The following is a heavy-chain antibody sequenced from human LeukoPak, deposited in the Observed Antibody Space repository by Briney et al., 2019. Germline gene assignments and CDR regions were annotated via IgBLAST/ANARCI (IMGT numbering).Heavy chain of an antibody. V-gene: IGHV3-30-3*01. CDR2: ISFDGSNE. CDR1: GFTFSSYA. CDR3: ARDHGGYYFDY. J-gene: IGHJ4*02. D-gene: IGHD3-16*01. Sequence: PGGSLRLSCAASGFTFSSYAMHWVRQAPGKGLEWVAVISFDGSNEYYADSVKGRFTSSRDKSKNTLYLQMNSLRADDTAVYYCARDHGGYYFDYWGQGTLVTVSS.